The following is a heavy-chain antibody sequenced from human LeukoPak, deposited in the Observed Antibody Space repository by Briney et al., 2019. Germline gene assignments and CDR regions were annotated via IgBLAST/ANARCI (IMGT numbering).Heavy chain of an antibody. CDR1: GFIFDDYA. V-gene: IGHV3-9*03. CDR3: AKACGGTCSDAFDI. D-gene: IGHD2-15*01. CDR2: ISWNSGSI. J-gene: IGHJ3*02. Sequence: GRSLRLSCATSGFIFDDYAMHWVRQAPGKGLEWVSGISWNSGSIDYADSVKGRFTISRDNAKNSLYLQMNSLRAEDMALYYCAKACGGTCSDAFDIWGQGTMVTVSS.